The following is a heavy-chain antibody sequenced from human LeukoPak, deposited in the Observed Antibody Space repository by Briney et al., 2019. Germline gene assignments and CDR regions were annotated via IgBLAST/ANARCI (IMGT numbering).Heavy chain of an antibody. CDR3: ARVLSERGYSGYWSLEH. D-gene: IGHD5-12*01. CDR1: GYTFTGYY. J-gene: IGHJ1*01. Sequence: GASVKVSCKASGYTFTGYYIHWVRQAPGQGLEWMGWINPNSGGTNYAQKFQGRVTMTRDTSIGTAYMELSRLRSDDTAVYYCARVLSERGYSGYWSLEHWSQGTLVTVSS. CDR2: INPNSGGT. V-gene: IGHV1-2*02.